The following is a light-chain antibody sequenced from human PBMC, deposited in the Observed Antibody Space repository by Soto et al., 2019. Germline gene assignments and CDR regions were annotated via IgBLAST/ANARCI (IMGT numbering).Light chain of an antibody. J-gene: IGKJ2*01. CDR2: KVS. CDR3: QQYSSYSYT. Sequence: DIQMTQSPSTLSASVGDRVTITCRASQSINTWLAWYKQKPGKPPKILIYKVSELANGAPSRFSGGGSGTEFTLTINGLQPDDFATYYCQQYSSYSYTFGQGTKLEI. CDR1: QSINTW. V-gene: IGKV1-5*03.